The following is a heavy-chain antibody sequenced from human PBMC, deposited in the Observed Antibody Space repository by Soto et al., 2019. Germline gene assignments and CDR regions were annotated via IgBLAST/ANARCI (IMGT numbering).Heavy chain of an antibody. CDR2: MFYSGTT. J-gene: IGHJ1*01. Sequence: SETLSLTCTVAGASMSGNYWTWVRQPPRKGLEWIGNMFYSGTTNYNPSLRSRVTMSLDTSVNQFSLRLSSVTAADTAVYYCARPNMWYGKILQWGRGTLVTVST. CDR1: GASMSGNY. V-gene: IGHV4-59*01. CDR3: ARPNMWYGKILQ. D-gene: IGHD2-15*01.